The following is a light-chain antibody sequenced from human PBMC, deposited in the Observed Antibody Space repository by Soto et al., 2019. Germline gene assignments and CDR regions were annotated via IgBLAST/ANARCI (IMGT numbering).Light chain of an antibody. V-gene: IGKV3-20*01. CDR1: QSVDSTY. CDR2: GAS. J-gene: IGKJ1*01. Sequence: EIVLTQSPGTLSLSPGERATLSCRASQSVDSTYLAWYQQKPGQAPRLLIYGASSRATGIPDRFSGSGSGTDFTLTISRLEPEDFAVYYCQQYCRSPRTFGQGTRVEI. CDR3: QQYCRSPRT.